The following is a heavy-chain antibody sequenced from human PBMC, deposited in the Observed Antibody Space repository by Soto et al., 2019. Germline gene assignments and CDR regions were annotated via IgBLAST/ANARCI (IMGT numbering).Heavy chain of an antibody. CDR1: GFTFSNYA. V-gene: IGHV3-23*01. CDR2: ISGGGDTS. CDR3: AKEGTRGLYYFDY. Sequence: GGSLRLSCAVSGFTFSNYAISWVRQAPGKGLEWVSIISGGGDTSYYADSVKGRFTISRDNSRNTLYLQMNSLRAGDSAKYYCAKEGTRGLYYFDYGGRGTLVTVPS. J-gene: IGHJ4*02. D-gene: IGHD3-16*01.